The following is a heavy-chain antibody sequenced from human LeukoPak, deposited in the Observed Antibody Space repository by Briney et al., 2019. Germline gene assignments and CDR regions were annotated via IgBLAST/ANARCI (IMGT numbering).Heavy chain of an antibody. CDR3: ARGNYDFWSGYSLGDAFDI. CDR1: GGTFSSYA. V-gene: IGHV1-69*13. CDR2: IIPIFGTA. J-gene: IGHJ3*02. D-gene: IGHD3-3*01. Sequence: ASVKVSCKASGGTFSSYAISWVRQAPGQGLEWMGGIIPIFGTANYAQKFQGRATITADESTSTAYMELSSLRSEDTAVYYCARGNYDFWSGYSLGDAFDIWGQGTMVTVSS.